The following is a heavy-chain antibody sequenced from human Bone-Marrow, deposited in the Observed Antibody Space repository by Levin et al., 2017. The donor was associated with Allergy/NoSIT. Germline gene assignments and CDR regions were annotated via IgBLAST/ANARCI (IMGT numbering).Heavy chain of an antibody. CDR2: ILPIVGLV. V-gene: IGHV1-69*02. CDR3: ATGSTMVRGLIEGWFDP. Sequence: GASVKVSCKASGGTFSRYTISWVRQAPGQGLEWVGRILPIVGLVNYAQKFQGRVTITADKSTSTAYMDLSRLTSEDTAVYYCATGSTMVRGLIEGWFDPWGQGTLVTVSS. CDR1: GGTFSRYT. D-gene: IGHD3-10*01. J-gene: IGHJ5*02.